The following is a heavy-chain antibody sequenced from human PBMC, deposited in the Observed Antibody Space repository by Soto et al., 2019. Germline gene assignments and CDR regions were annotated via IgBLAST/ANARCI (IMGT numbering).Heavy chain of an antibody. CDR3: AHIPTYYQYDWFDP. CDR2: IYWDDDK. D-gene: IGHD3-16*01. V-gene: IGHV2-5*02. Sequence: QITLKESGPTLVKPTQTLTLTCTFSGFSLTTRGVGVGWIRQPPGKALECLALIYWDDDKRYSTSLQSRLSITKDTSKNKVVLTMTNVDPVDTATYYCAHIPTYYQYDWFDPWGQGTLVSVSS. J-gene: IGHJ5*02. CDR1: GFSLTTRGVG.